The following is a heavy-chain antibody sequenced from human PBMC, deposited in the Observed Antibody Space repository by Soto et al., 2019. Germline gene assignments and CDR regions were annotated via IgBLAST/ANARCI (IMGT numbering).Heavy chain of an antibody. J-gene: IGHJ4*02. CDR3: ARQLANLFDY. D-gene: IGHD6-6*01. V-gene: IGHV3-48*04. Sequence: GGSLRLSCAASGFTFGGYSMNWVRQAPGKGLEWVSYISSSGSTIYYADSVKGRFTISRDNAKNSLYLQMNSLRAEDTAVYYCARQLANLFDYWGQGTLVTVSS. CDR1: GFTFGGYS. CDR2: ISSSGSTI.